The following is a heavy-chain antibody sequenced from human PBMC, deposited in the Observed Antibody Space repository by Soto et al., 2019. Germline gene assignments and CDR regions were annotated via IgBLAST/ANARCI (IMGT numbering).Heavy chain of an antibody. D-gene: IGHD2-2*01. CDR3: ARALSTSWYYFDY. CDR2: ISSSSSYI. Sequence: PGGSLRLSCAASGFTFSSYSMNWVRQAAGKGLEWVSTISSSSSYIYYADSVKGRFTISRDNAKNSLYLQMNSLRAEDTAVYYCARALSTSWYYFDYWGQGTLVTVSS. V-gene: IGHV3-21*01. J-gene: IGHJ4*02. CDR1: GFTFSSYS.